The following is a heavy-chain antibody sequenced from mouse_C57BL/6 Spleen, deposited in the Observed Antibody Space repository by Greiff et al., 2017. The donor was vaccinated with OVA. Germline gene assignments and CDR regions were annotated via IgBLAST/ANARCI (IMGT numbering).Heavy chain of an antibody. CDR2: LDPETGGT. J-gene: IGHJ1*03. V-gene: IGHV1-15*01. CDR1: GYTFTDYE. CDR3: TRNYYGSSYRYFGV. D-gene: IGHD1-1*01. Sequence: QVQLQQSGAELVRPGASVTLSCKASGYTFTDYEMHWVKQTPVHGLEWIGALDPETGGTAYNQKFKGKAILTADKSSSTAYMELRSLTSEDSAVYYCTRNYYGSSYRYFGVWGTGTTVTVSS.